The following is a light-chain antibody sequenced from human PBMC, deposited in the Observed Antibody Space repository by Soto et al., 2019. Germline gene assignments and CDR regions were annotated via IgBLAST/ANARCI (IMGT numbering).Light chain of an antibody. CDR3: QQYNNWPPLT. J-gene: IGKJ4*01. CDR2: GAS. V-gene: IGKV3-15*01. CDR1: QSVGSN. Sequence: EIVMTQSPATLSVSPGERATLSCRASQSVGSNLAWYEQKPGQPPRLLIYGASTRATSIPARFSGSVSGTEFTLTISTLQSEDFAVYYCQQYNNWPPLTFGGGTKVEIK.